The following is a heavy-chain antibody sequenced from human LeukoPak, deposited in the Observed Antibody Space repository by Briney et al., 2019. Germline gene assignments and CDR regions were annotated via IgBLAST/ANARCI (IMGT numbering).Heavy chain of an antibody. CDR1: GYTFTSYD. J-gene: IGHJ4*02. D-gene: IGHD3-22*01. CDR2: MNPNSGNT. V-gene: IGHV1-8*03. CDR3: ARGYPMDYYDSSGYSY. Sequence: ASVKVSCKASGYTFTSYDINWVRQATGQGLEWMGWMNPNSGNTGYAQSFQGRVTFTRNTSISTAYMELSSLTSEDTAVYYCARGYPMDYYDSSGYSYWGQGTLVTVSS.